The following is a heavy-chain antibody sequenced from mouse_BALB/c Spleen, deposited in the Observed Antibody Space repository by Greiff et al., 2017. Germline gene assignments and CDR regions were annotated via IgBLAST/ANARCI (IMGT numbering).Heavy chain of an antibody. CDR3: ARRDGSSPYWYFDV. CDR2: ISSGSSTI. CDR1: GFTFSSFG. D-gene: IGHD1-1*01. J-gene: IGHJ1*01. Sequence: EVKLVESGGGLVQPGGSRKLSCAASGFTFSSFGMHWVRQAPEKGLEWVAYISSGSSTIYYADTVKGRFTISRDNPKNTLFLQMTSLRSEDTAMYYCARRDGSSPYWYFDVWGAGTTVTVSS. V-gene: IGHV5-17*02.